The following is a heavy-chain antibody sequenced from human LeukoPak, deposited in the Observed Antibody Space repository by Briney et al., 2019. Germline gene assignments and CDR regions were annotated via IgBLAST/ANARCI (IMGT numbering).Heavy chain of an antibody. J-gene: IGHJ6*02. D-gene: IGHD3-10*01. Sequence: ASVKVSCKASGYTFTSYDINWVRQATGQGLEWMGWMNPNSGNTGYAQKFQGRVTMTRHTSISTAYMELSSVRHKEPAVYYCARGPIGTMVRGVFQKTGRKSGMDVWAKGPRSPSP. V-gene: IGHV1-8*01. CDR3: ARGPIGTMVRGVFQKTGRKSGMDV. CDR2: MNPNSGNT. CDR1: GYTFTSYD.